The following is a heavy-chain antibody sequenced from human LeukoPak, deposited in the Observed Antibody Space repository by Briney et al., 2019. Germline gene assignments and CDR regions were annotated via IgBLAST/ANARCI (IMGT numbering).Heavy chain of an antibody. V-gene: IGHV6-1*01. CDR2: TYYRPKWYS. J-gene: IGHJ4*02. Sequence: SQTLSLTCAISGDSVSRTNAAWNWIRQSPSRGLEWLGRTYYRPKWYSDSAISVRSRIIINPHTAKNQFSLQLNSVPHEDTAVYYCARGGWYMTVALFDQWGQGTPVTVSS. CDR1: GDSVSRTNAA. D-gene: IGHD6-19*01. CDR3: ARGGWYMTVALFDQ.